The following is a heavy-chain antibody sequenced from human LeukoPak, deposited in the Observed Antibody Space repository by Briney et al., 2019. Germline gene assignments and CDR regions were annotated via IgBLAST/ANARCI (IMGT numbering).Heavy chain of an antibody. J-gene: IGHJ4*02. CDR2: INHSGST. Sequence: SETLSLTCAVYGGSFSGYYWSWIRQPPGKGLEWIGEINHSGSTNYNPSLKSRVTISVDTSKNQFSLKLSSVTAADTAVYYCARYSSGWYVWYYWGQGTLVTVAS. CDR1: GGSFSGYY. CDR3: ARYSSGWYVWYY. D-gene: IGHD6-13*01. V-gene: IGHV4-34*01.